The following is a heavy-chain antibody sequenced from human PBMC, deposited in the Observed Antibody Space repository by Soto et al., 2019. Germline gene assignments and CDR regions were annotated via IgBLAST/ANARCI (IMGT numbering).Heavy chain of an antibody. CDR2: ISSDGETK. D-gene: IGHD6-19*01. Sequence: GGSLRLSCVASGFTFSSFGIHWFRQAPGKGLEWVGVISSDGETKYYADSVKGRFTISRDNSKNTLYLQMDSLRPEDTAVYYCAKEVAVAGDLDYWGHGTLVTV. V-gene: IGHV3-30*18. CDR1: GFTFSSFG. CDR3: AKEVAVAGDLDY. J-gene: IGHJ4*01.